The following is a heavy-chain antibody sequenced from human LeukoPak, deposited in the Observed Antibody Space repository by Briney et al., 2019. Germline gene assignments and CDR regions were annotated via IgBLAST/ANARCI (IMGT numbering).Heavy chain of an antibody. J-gene: IGHJ4*02. Sequence: ASVKVSCKVSVYTLTELSMHWVRQAPGKGLEWMGGFDPEDGETIYAQKFQGRVTMTEDTSTDTAYMELSSLRSEDTAVYYCATAYSGSYPFDYWGQGTLVTVSS. CDR3: ATAYSGSYPFDY. CDR2: FDPEDGET. V-gene: IGHV1-24*01. D-gene: IGHD1-26*01. CDR1: VYTLTELS.